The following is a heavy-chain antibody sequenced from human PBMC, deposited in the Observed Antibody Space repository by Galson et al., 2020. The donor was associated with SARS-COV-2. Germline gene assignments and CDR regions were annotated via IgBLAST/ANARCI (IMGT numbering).Heavy chain of an antibody. CDR1: GYTFIDYS. J-gene: IGHJ4*02. CDR3: ARVGPRVAGQKVPDY. CDR2: ISPNRGGT. V-gene: IGHV1-2*02. D-gene: IGHD6-19*01. Sequence: ASVKVSCKASGYTFIDYSMHWVRQAPGQGLEWMGWISPNRGGTNYAQKFQGRVAMTRDTSSNTAYIELTRLKSDDTAVYFCARVGPRVAGQKVPDYWGQGTLVTVSS.